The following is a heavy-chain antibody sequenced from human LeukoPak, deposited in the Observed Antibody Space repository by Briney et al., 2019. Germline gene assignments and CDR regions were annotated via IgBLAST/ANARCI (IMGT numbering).Heavy chain of an antibody. D-gene: IGHD6-19*01. CDR2: ISHVGNDK. Sequence: GGSLRLSCAASGFTFSSYGMHWVRQAPGKGLEWVGVISHVGNDKYYADSLKGRFTISRDISKSTLYLQMTSLGAEDTAVYYCARSGHSSGWDNNRYFYSGLDVWGHGAAVTVSS. CDR1: GFTFSSYG. V-gene: IGHV3-30*19. J-gene: IGHJ6*02. CDR3: ARSGHSSGWDNNRYFYSGLDV.